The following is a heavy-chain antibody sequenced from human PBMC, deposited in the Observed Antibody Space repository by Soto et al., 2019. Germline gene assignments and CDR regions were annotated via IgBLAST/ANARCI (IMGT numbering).Heavy chain of an antibody. V-gene: IGHV1-18*01. D-gene: IGHD3-10*02. CDR3: ARGVRVAAYLDYYMDV. CDR2: INPDNGDT. CDR1: GYTFSNFG. J-gene: IGHJ6*03. Sequence: QVQLVQSGAEVKKPGASLKVSCKASGYTFSNFGVSWVRQAPGQGLEWIGWINPDNGDTNYGQKFQGRATMTTDTSTNTAYMEVRGVRSDDTAVYYCARGVRVAAYLDYYMDVWGEGTTVTVSS.